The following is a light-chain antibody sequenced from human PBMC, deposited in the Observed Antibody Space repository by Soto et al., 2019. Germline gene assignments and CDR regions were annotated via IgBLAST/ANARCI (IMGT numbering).Light chain of an antibody. CDR1: SSDVGGYNY. CDR3: SSYAGSNYYV. Sequence: QSALTQPPSASGSPGQSVTISCTGTSSDVGGYNYVSWYQQHPGKAPKLMIYEVSKRPSGVPARFSGSKSGNTASLTVSGLQAEDEADYYCSSYAGSNYYVFGTGTKVTVL. V-gene: IGLV2-8*01. CDR2: EVS. J-gene: IGLJ1*01.